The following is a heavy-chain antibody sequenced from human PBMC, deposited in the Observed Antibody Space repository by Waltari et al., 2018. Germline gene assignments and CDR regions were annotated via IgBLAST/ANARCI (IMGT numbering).Heavy chain of an antibody. Sequence: EVQLLESGGGLVQPGGSLRLSCAASGFTFSSYAMSWVRQAPGKGLEWVAAIMGRGCSTYYADSVKGRFTISRDNSKNPLYLQMNSLRAEDTSVYYCATIGMVRGVIITSTLRNYFDYWGQGTLVTVSS. CDR3: ATIGMVRGVIITSTLRNYFDY. V-gene: IGHV3-23*01. CDR2: IMGRGCST. J-gene: IGHJ4*02. CDR1: GFTFSSYA. D-gene: IGHD3-10*01.